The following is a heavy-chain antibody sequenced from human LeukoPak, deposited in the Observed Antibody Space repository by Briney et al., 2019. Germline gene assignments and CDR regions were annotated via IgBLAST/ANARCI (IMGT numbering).Heavy chain of an antibody. CDR3: AREIVEVPAAIDY. CDR2: INSDGSSI. Sequence: GGSLRLSCAASGFTFSSYWMHWVRQAPGKGLMWVSRINSDGSSISYADSVKGRFTISRDNAKNTLYLQMNSLRAEDTAVYYCAREIVEVPAAIDYWGQGTLVTVSS. CDR1: GFTFSSYW. D-gene: IGHD2-2*01. V-gene: IGHV3-74*01. J-gene: IGHJ4*02.